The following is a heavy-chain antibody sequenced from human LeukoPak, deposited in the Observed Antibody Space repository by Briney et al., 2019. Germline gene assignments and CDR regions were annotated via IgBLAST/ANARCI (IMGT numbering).Heavy chain of an antibody. CDR1: GGSISNYY. CDR3: ARHPELYFFDY. CDR2: ISYSGST. J-gene: IGHJ4*02. D-gene: IGHD3-10*01. Sequence: SETLSLTCTVSGGSISNYYWSWIRQPPGKGLEWIGYISYSGSTNYNPSLKSRVTISADTPKNQVSLTLSSVTAADTAVYYCARHPELYFFDYWGQGTLVTVSS. V-gene: IGHV4-59*08.